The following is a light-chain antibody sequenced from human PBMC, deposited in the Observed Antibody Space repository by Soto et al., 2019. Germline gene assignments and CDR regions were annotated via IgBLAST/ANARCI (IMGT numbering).Light chain of an antibody. Sequence: IVLTQSPATLTLSPGERATLSCRASQSVSSYLAWYQQKPGQAPRLLIYDASKRATGIPARFSGSGSGTDFTLTISNLEHEDFAVYYCQQRGNWPRTFGQGTKVDIK. CDR1: QSVSSY. J-gene: IGKJ1*01. CDR2: DAS. CDR3: QQRGNWPRT. V-gene: IGKV3-11*01.